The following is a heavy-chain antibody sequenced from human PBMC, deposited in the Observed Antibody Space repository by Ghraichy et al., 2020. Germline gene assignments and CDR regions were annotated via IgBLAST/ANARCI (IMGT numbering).Heavy chain of an antibody. Sequence: GGSLRLSCAASGFTFSSYAMSWVRQAPGKGLEWVSAIRGRGGSTYYADSVKGRFTISRDNSKNTLYLQMSSLRAEDTAVYYCAVEVLTPFDFWGQGTLVTVSS. J-gene: IGHJ4*02. D-gene: IGHD3-16*01. CDR1: GFTFSSYA. CDR2: IRGRGGST. V-gene: IGHV3-23*01. CDR3: AVEVLTPFDF.